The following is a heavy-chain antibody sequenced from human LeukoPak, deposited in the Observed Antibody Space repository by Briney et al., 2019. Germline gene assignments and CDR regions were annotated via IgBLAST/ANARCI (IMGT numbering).Heavy chain of an antibody. D-gene: IGHD3-9*01. CDR3: ARAPLSNVVDILTGYPLSDAFDI. V-gene: IGHV3-30*02. CDR2: IRYDGSNK. CDR1: GFTFSSYG. Sequence: GGSLRLSCAASGFTFSSYGMHWVRQAPGKGLGWVAFIRYDGSNKYYADSVKGRFTISRDNSKNTLYLQMNSLRAEDTAVYYCARAPLSNVVDILTGYPLSDAFDIWGQGTMVTVSS. J-gene: IGHJ3*02.